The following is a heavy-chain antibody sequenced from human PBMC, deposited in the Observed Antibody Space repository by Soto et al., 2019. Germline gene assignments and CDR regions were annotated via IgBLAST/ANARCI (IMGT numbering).Heavy chain of an antibody. Sequence: GESLKISCKGSGYSFTSYWIGWARQMPGKGLEWMGIIYPGDSDTRYSPSFQGQVTISADKSISTAYLQWSSLKASDTAMYYCARTAAAGKYYYRMDVWGQGTTVTVSS. CDR3: ARTAAAGKYYYRMDV. V-gene: IGHV5-51*01. CDR1: GYSFTSYW. CDR2: IYPGDSDT. D-gene: IGHD6-13*01. J-gene: IGHJ6*02.